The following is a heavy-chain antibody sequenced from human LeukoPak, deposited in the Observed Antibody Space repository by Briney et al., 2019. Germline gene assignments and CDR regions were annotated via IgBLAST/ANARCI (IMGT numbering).Heavy chain of an antibody. CDR1: GFTSSSYA. D-gene: IGHD4-17*01. CDR3: ATPTTVTTDI. J-gene: IGHJ3*02. Sequence: PGGPLRLSCAASGFTSSSYAMSWVRQAPGKGLEWVSSISGSGGSPYYAGSVKGRFTISRDNSKNTLYLQMNSLRAEDTAVYYCATPTTVTTDIWGQGTMVSVSS. V-gene: IGHV3-23*01. CDR2: ISGSGGSP.